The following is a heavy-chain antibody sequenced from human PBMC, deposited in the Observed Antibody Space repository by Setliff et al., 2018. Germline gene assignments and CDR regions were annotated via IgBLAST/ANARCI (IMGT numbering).Heavy chain of an antibody. V-gene: IGHV1-18*01. D-gene: IGHD3-22*01. Sequence: ASVKVSCKTSGYTFNTFGISWVRRAPGQGLDWMGWISPYNGDTKSAQKFQGRVTIIADESTSTTYMELSSLRSEDTAVYYCARGPQKFYSDTSGYYYDALYYYYMDVWGKGTTVTVSS. CDR2: ISPYNGDT. CDR3: ARGPQKFYSDTSGYYYDALYYYYMDV. CDR1: GYTFNTFG. J-gene: IGHJ6*03.